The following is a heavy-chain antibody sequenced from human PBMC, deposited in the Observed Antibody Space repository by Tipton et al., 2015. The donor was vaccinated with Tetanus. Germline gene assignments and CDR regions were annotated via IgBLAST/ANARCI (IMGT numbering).Heavy chain of an antibody. V-gene: IGHV4-39*02. Sequence: TLSLTCTVSGASISDKKYYWGWIRQAPGKGLERIASIYFEGSTYYSPSLRSRLTIDVDTSQNLFSLTLTSVTAADTAVYYCARHLYGYWFDPWGQGALVTVSS. J-gene: IGHJ5*02. CDR1: GASISDKKYY. D-gene: IGHD2/OR15-2a*01. CDR3: ARHLYGYWFDP. CDR2: IYFEGST.